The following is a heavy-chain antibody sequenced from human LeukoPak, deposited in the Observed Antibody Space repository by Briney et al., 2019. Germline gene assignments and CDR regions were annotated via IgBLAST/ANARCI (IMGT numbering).Heavy chain of an antibody. D-gene: IGHD6-6*01. CDR1: GYTFTDYY. V-gene: IGHV1-2*02. J-gene: IGHJ3*02. Sequence: ASVKVSCKASGYTFTDYYMHWVRQAPGQGLQWMGWINPNSGGTNYAQKFQGRVTMTRDTSISTDYMELSRLRSDDTAVYYCARGTSSSNAFDIWGQGTMVTVSS. CDR3: ARGTSSSNAFDI. CDR2: INPNSGGT.